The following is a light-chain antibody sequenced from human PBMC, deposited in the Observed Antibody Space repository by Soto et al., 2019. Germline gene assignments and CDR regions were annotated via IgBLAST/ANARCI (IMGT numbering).Light chain of an antibody. CDR3: QQYNNWPPIT. Sequence: EIVMTQSPATLSVSPGERATLSCRASQSVSSNLAWYQQKPGQAPRLLIYGASTRATGIPARFTGSGSGTEFTLTISSLQSADFAVYYSQQYNNWPPITLGQGTRLEIK. CDR2: GAS. J-gene: IGKJ5*01. CDR1: QSVSSN. V-gene: IGKV3-15*01.